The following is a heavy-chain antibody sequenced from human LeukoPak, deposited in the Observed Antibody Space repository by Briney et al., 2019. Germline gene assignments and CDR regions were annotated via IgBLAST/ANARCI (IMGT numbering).Heavy chain of an antibody. CDR1: DYSISSGYY. J-gene: IGHJ3*02. Sequence: SETLSLTCAVSDYSISSGYYWGWIRQPPGKGLEWIGSIYHSGSTYYNPSLKSRVTISVDTSKNQFSLKLSSVTAADTAVYYCAGRYCSSTSCYRRLDDAFDIWGQGTMVTVSS. CDR3: AGRYCSSTSCYRRLDDAFDI. D-gene: IGHD2-2*02. CDR2: IYHSGST. V-gene: IGHV4-38-2*01.